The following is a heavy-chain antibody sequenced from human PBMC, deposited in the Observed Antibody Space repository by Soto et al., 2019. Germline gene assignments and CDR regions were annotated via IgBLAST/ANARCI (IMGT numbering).Heavy chain of an antibody. D-gene: IGHD6-13*01. CDR2: MNPNSGNT. V-gene: IGHV1-8*01. CDR3: ARRVYSSSWYYYYYYGMDV. Sequence: QVQLVQSGAEVKKPGASVKVSCKASGYTFTSYDINWVRQATGQGLEWMGWMNPNSGNTGYAQKFQGRVTITRNTSISTAYMELSSLRSEDTAVYYCARRVYSSSWYYYYYYGMDVWGQGTKVTVSS. CDR1: GYTFTSYD. J-gene: IGHJ6*02.